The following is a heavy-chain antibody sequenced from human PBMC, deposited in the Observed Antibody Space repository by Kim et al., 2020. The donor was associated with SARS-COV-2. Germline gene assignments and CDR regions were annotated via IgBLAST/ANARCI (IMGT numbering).Heavy chain of an antibody. CDR1: GYTFNKYA. CDR2: INTNTGNP. V-gene: IGHV7-4-1*02. CDR3: VRDVIPDYGTDWYPMGG. D-gene: IGHD3-9*01. Sequence: ASVKVSCKASGYTFNKYAMNWVRQAPGQGLEWMGWINTNTGNPTYAPGFTGRFVFSLDTSVATAYLGISNLKADDTAFYYCVRDVIPDYGTDWYPMGGWGQGTLVTISA. J-gene: IGHJ4*02.